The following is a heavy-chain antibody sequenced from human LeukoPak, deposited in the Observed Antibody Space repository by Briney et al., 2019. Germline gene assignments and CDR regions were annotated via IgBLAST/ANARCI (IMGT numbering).Heavy chain of an antibody. CDR2: IYSGGST. D-gene: IGHD3-22*01. CDR3: ARVYPSQSSSGYYRDY. J-gene: IGHJ4*02. V-gene: IGHV3-66*01. Sequence: PGGSLRLSCAASGFTVSSNYMSWVRQAPGKGLEWVSVIYSGGSTYYADSVKGRFTISRDNSKNTLYLQMNSLRAEDTAVYYCARVYPSQSSSGYYRDYWGQGTLVTVSS. CDR1: GFTVSSNY.